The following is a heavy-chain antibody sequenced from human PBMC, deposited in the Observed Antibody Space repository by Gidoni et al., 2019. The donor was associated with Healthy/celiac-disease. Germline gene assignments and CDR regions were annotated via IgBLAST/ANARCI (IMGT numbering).Heavy chain of an antibody. Sequence: LQLHESVPGLVKPSETLSLTCTVSGGSISSSSYYWGWIRQPPGKGLEWLGSIYDSGSTYYNPSLKSRVTISVDTSKTQFSLKLSSVTAADTAVYYCARTLPQLAFDYWGQGTLVTVSS. CDR2: IYDSGST. CDR1: GGSISSSSYY. V-gene: IGHV4-39*01. D-gene: IGHD2-2*01. J-gene: IGHJ4*02. CDR3: ARTLPQLAFDY.